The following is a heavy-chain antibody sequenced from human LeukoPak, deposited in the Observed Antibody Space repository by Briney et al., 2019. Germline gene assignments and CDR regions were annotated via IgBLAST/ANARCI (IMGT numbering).Heavy chain of an antibody. J-gene: IGHJ4*02. CDR2: ISSSGSTI. D-gene: IGHD2-8*01. CDR3: ARETLEMGY. V-gene: IGHV3-11*04. CDR1: GFSFSDAW. Sequence: GGSLRLSCAVSGFSFSDAWMSWVRQTPGKGLEWVSYISSSGSTIYYADSVKGRFTISRDNAKNSLYLQMNSLRAEDTAVYYCARETLEMGYWGQGTLVTVSS.